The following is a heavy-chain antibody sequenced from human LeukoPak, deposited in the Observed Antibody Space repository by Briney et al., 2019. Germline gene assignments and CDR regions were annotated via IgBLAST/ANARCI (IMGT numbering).Heavy chain of an antibody. D-gene: IGHD2-2*01. Sequence: GESLKISCKGSGYSFTSYWISWVRQMPGKGLEWMGRIDPSDSYTNYSPSFQGHVTISADKSISTAYLRWSSLKASDTAMYYCARSIGYCSSTSCPNWFDPWGQGTLVTVSS. CDR1: GYSFTSYW. CDR3: ARSIGYCSSTSCPNWFDP. V-gene: IGHV5-10-1*01. CDR2: IDPSDSYT. J-gene: IGHJ5*02.